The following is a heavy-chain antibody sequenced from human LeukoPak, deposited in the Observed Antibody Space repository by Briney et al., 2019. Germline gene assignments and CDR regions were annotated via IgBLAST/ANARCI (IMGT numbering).Heavy chain of an antibody. CDR2: IYYSGST. Sequence: SETLSLTCTVSGGSISSYYWSWIRQPPGKGLEWIGYIYYSGSTNYNPSLKSRVTISVDTSKNQFSLKLSSVTAADTAVYYCARDVIFGDRFDPWGQGTLVTVSS. V-gene: IGHV4-59*01. D-gene: IGHD3-3*01. J-gene: IGHJ5*02. CDR1: GGSISSYY. CDR3: ARDVIFGDRFDP.